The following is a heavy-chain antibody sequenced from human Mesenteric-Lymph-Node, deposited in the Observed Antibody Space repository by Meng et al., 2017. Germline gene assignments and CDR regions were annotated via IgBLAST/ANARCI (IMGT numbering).Heavy chain of an antibody. CDR3: ARDRGGYGDYEWDY. J-gene: IGHJ4*02. D-gene: IGHD4-17*01. V-gene: IGHV4-39*07. Sequence: SETLSLTCTVSGGSISSSSYYWGWIRQPPGKGLEWIGSIYYSGSTYYNPSLKSRVTISVDTSKNQFSLKLSSVTAADTAVYYCARDRGGYGDYEWDYWGQGTLVTVSS. CDR1: GGSISSSSYY. CDR2: IYYSGST.